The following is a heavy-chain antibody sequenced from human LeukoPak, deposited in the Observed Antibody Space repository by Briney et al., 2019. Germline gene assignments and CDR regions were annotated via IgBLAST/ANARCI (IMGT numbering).Heavy chain of an antibody. CDR2: IIPIFGTA. CDR3: ARGYSNYGTEPGRDENDAFGI. D-gene: IGHD4-11*01. V-gene: IGHV1-69*13. CDR1: GGTFSSYA. Sequence: SVKVSCKASGGTFSSYAISWVRQAPGQGLEWMGGIIPIFGTANYAQKFQGRVTITADESTSTAYMELSGLRSEDTAVYYCARGYSNYGTEPGRDENDAFGIWGQGTMVTVSS. J-gene: IGHJ3*02.